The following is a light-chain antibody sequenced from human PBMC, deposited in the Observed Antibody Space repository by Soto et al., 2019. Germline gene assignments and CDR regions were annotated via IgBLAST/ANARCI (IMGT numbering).Light chain of an antibody. V-gene: IGLV2-23*01. CDR2: EGS. J-gene: IGLJ1*01. CDR1: SRDVGSYNL. CDR3: CSYAGSSTSV. Sequence: QSALAQAAAVSGSPGRSITISCTGTSRDVGSYNLVSWYQQHPGKAPKLMIYEGSKRPSGVSNRFSGSKSGNTASLTISGLQAEDEADYYCCSYAGSSTSVFGTGTKLTVL.